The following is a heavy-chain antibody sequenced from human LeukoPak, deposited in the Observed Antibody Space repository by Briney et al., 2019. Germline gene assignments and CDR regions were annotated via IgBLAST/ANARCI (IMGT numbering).Heavy chain of an antibody. CDR2: IYYSGST. J-gene: IGHJ6*02. V-gene: IGHV4-59*08. D-gene: IGHD3-9*01. Sequence: SETLSLTCTVSGGSISGYYWSWIRQPPGKGLEWIGYIYYSGSTNYNPSLKSRVTISVDTSKNQFSLKLSSVTAADTAVYYCARLRAYYDILTGYYLHYYGMDVWGQGTTVTVSS. CDR3: ARLRAYYDILTGYYLHYYGMDV. CDR1: GGSISGYY.